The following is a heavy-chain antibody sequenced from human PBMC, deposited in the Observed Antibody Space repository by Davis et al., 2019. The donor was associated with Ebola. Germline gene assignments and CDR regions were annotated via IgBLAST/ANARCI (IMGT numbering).Heavy chain of an antibody. Sequence: GESLKISCAASGFTFSSYWMSWVRQAPGKGLEWVSYISSSGSTIYYADSVKGRFTISRDNAKNSLYLQMNSLRAEDTAVYYCAKSRYDFWSGYFRDVPYYYGMDVWGQGTTVTVSS. J-gene: IGHJ6*02. CDR3: AKSRYDFWSGYFRDVPYYYGMDV. V-gene: IGHV3-48*04. D-gene: IGHD3-3*01. CDR2: ISSSGSTI. CDR1: GFTFSSYW.